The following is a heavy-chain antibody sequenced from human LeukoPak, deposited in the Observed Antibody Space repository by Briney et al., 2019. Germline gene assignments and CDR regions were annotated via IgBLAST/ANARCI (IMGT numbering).Heavy chain of an antibody. Sequence: GGSLRLSCVASGFIFSNYAMHWVRQAPGKGLEWVAVIWHDGRNEYYADSVKGRFTLSRDNSKNTLYLQMNSLIAEDTAVYYCVRDDSGSVIRGVLHYWGQGALVTVSS. CDR2: IWHDGRNE. D-gene: IGHD3-10*01. V-gene: IGHV3-33*01. CDR3: VRDDSGSVIRGVLHY. CDR1: GFIFSNYA. J-gene: IGHJ4*02.